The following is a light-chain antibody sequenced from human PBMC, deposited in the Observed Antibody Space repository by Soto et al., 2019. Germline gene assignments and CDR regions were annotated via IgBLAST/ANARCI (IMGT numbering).Light chain of an antibody. CDR1: SSDVLTYNY. CDR2: EVS. V-gene: IGLV2-14*01. Sequence: QSVLTQPASVSGSPGQSITISCTGTSSDVLTYNYVSWYQRPPGKAPKLMIYEVSNRPSGVSNRFSGSKSGNTASLTISGLQAEDEGDYYCSSYTSASTRVVFGGGTKLTVL. J-gene: IGLJ2*01. CDR3: SSYTSASTRVV.